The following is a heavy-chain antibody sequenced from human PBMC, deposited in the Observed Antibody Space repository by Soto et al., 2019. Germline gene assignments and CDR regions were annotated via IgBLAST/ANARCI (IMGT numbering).Heavy chain of an antibody. CDR1: GYTFTSYA. Sequence: QVQLVQSGAEVKKPGASVKVSCKASGYTFTSYAMHWVRQAPGQRLEWMGWINAGNGNTKYSQKFQGRVTIIRDTSASTAYMELSSLRSEDTAVYYCARVDQGDGMDVWGQGTTVTVSS. CDR2: INAGNGNT. J-gene: IGHJ6*02. D-gene: IGHD2-2*01. CDR3: ARVDQGDGMDV. V-gene: IGHV1-3*01.